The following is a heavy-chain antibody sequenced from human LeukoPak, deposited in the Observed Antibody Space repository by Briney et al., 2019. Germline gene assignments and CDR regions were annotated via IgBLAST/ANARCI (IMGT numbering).Heavy chain of an antibody. V-gene: IGHV1-69*13. J-gene: IGHJ4*02. D-gene: IGHD3-9*01. CDR1: GGTFSSYA. CDR3: ARGDDILTGRFDY. CDR2: IIPIFGTA. Sequence: ASVKVSCKASGGTFSSYAISWVRQAPGQGLEWMGGIIPIFGTANYAQKFQGRVTITADESTSTAYMELSSLRSEDTAVYYRARGDDILTGRFDYWGQGTLVTVSS.